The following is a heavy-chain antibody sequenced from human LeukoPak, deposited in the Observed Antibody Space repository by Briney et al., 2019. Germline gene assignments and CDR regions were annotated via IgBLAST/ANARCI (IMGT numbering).Heavy chain of an antibody. Sequence: KPSETLSLTCAVYGGSFSGYYWSWIRQPPGKGLEWIGEINHSGSTNYNPSLKSRVTISVDTSKNQFSLKLSSVTAADTAVYYCAREPTPARLDYWGQGTLVTVSS. CDR3: AREPTPARLDY. CDR1: GGSFSGYY. V-gene: IGHV4-34*01. CDR2: INHSGST. D-gene: IGHD1-14*01. J-gene: IGHJ4*02.